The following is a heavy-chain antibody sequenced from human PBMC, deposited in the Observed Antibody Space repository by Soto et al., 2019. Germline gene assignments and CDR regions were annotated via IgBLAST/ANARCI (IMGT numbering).Heavy chain of an antibody. Sequence: PSETMSLTCSVYGGSFSAYYWSWIRQPPGKGLEWIGEINHSGGTSYNPSLKSRVTISVDTSKSQFSLKLTSVTAADRAVYYCARGSVATVDRSGFYEYWSQGTPVTVSS. J-gene: IGHJ4*02. CDR3: ARGSVATVDRSGFYEY. V-gene: IGHV4-34*01. CDR1: GGSFSAYY. D-gene: IGHD3-22*01. CDR2: INHSGGT.